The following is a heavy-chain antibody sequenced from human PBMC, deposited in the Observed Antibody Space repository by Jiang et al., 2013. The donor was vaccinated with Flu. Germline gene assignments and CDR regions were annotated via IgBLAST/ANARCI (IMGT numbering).Heavy chain of an antibody. D-gene: IGHD3-16*01. V-gene: IGHV1-69*04. CDR1: GDTFNNYG. Sequence: SGAEVKKPGSSVKVSCKASGDTFNNYGFSWVRRAPGHGLEWMGGIIPILDITNFAQNFKGRLTMTADTSTHTVYMELNSLTSDDTAVYYCARDLGRLMPVSIPFASWGQGTLVTVSS. CDR2: IIPILDIT. CDR3: ARDLGRLMPVSIPFAS. J-gene: IGHJ5*02.